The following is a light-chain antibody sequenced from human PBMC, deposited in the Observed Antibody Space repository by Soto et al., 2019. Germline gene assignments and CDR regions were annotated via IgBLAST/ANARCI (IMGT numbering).Light chain of an antibody. Sequence: EIVLTQSPATLSLSPGERATLSCRASQSVSTYLAWYQQRPGQAPMLLIYDASYRATDIPPRFSGSGSGTDFTLTISSLEPEDFAVYYCQQRSSWPPTITFGQGTRLDIK. V-gene: IGKV3-11*01. CDR3: QQRSSWPPTIT. CDR2: DAS. J-gene: IGKJ5*01. CDR1: QSVSTY.